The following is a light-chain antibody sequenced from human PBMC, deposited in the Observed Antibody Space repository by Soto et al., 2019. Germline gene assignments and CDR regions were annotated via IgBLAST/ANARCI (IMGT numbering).Light chain of an antibody. J-gene: IGKJ5*01. CDR2: AAS. CDR3: QQSYSTPT. Sequence: DIQMTQSPSSLSASVGDRVTITCRASQSISSYLNWYQQKPGKAPKLLIYAASSLQSGVPSRFSGSVSGTNITLTISSLQPEDFATYYCQQSYSTPTVGQGTRLEMK. V-gene: IGKV1-39*01. CDR1: QSISSY.